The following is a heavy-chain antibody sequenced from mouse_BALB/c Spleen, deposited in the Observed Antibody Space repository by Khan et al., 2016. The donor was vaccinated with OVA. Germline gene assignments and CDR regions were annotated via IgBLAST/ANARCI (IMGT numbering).Heavy chain of an antibody. V-gene: IGHV9-3-1*01. J-gene: IGHJ4*01. Sequence: QIQLVQSGPELKKPGETVQISCKASGFTFTNYGMNWVKQAPGKGLKWMGWINTYTGEPTFADDFKGRFAFSSETSASTAYLQINSLKNEDTATYFCARVGYNGTIACWGQGTSVTVSS. CDR2: INTYTGEP. D-gene: IGHD2-14*01. CDR3: ARVGYNGTIAC. CDR1: GFTFTNYG.